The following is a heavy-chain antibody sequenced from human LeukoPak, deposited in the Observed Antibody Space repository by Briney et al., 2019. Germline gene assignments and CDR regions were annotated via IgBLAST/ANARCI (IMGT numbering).Heavy chain of an antibody. J-gene: IGHJ4*02. Sequence: PSETLSLTCTVSGGSISSSSYYWGWIRQPPGKGLEWIGSIYYSGSTYYNPSLKSRVTISVDTSKNQFSLKLSSVTAADTAVYYCARDRSVAAAGRTPFDYWGQGTLVTVSS. CDR2: IYYSGST. CDR3: ARDRSVAAAGRTPFDY. CDR1: GGSISSSSYY. V-gene: IGHV4-39*07. D-gene: IGHD6-13*01.